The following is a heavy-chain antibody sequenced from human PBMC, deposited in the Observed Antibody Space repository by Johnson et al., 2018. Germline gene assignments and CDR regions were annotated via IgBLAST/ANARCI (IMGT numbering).Heavy chain of an antibody. V-gene: IGHV1-46*01. CDR2: INPSGCST. CDR3: GGGGGGYGDRRNAAFDV. CDR1: GGTFSSYA. D-gene: IGHD4-17*01. J-gene: IGHJ3*01. Sequence: QVQLVQSGAEVKKPGSSVKVSCKASGGTFSSYAISWVRQAPGQGLEWMGIINPSGCSTSYAQKFQVRVTMTRDTSTSTVYMEVSSLRSEGTAGYCGGGGGGGYGDRRNAAFDVWGQGTMVTVTS.